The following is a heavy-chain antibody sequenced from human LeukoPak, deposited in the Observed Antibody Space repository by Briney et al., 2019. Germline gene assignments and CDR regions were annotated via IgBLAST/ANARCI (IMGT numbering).Heavy chain of an antibody. CDR1: GFTFSDYY. CDR2: ISGSTTYT. Sequence: GGSLRLSCAASGFTFSDYYMAWIRQAPGRGLECVSYISGSTTYTNYADSVNGRFTISRDNAKNPLYLQMNSLRAEDTAVYYCATSDHYAFDYWGQGALVTVSS. V-gene: IGHV3-11*06. J-gene: IGHJ4*02. D-gene: IGHD4-17*01. CDR3: ATSDHYAFDY.